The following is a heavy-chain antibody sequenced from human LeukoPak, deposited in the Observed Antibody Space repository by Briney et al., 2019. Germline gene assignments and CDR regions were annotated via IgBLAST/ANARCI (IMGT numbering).Heavy chain of an antibody. D-gene: IGHD3-22*01. CDR3: ARLGYYDSSGYFEWFDP. V-gene: IGHV5-51*01. CDR2: IYPGDSDT. J-gene: IGHJ5*02. CDR1: GYIFTSYW. Sequence: GESLMISCKGSGYIFTSYWIGWVRQMPGKGLEWMGIIYPGDSDTRYSPSFQGQVTISADKSSSTGYLQWSSLKASDTAMYYCARLGYYDSSGYFEWFDPWGQGTLVTVSS.